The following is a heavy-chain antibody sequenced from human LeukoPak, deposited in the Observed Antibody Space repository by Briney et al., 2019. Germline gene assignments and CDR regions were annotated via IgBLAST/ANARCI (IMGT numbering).Heavy chain of an antibody. CDR1: GGTFSNYA. V-gene: IGHV1-69*13. J-gene: IGHJ1*01. CDR2: IIPIFGTA. CDR3: ARILSSSWYEYFHH. D-gene: IGHD6-19*01. Sequence: GASVKVSCKASGGTFSNYAISWVRQAPGQGLEWMGAIIPIFGTANYAQKFQGRVTITADGSTSTAYMGLSSLRSEDTAVYYCARILSSSWYEYFHHWGQGTLVTVSS.